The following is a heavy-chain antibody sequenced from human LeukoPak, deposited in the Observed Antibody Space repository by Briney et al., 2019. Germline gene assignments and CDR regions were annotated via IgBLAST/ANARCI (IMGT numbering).Heavy chain of an antibody. Sequence: ASVKVSCKASGYTFTSYYMHWVRQAPGQGLEWMGIINPSGGSTNYAQKFQGRVTMTRDTSTSTVYMELSGLTSEDTGVYYCARDLRSGSVRFDYRGQGTLVTVSS. V-gene: IGHV1-46*01. CDR2: INPSGGST. D-gene: IGHD3-10*01. J-gene: IGHJ4*02. CDR3: ARDLRSGSVRFDY. CDR1: GYTFTSYY.